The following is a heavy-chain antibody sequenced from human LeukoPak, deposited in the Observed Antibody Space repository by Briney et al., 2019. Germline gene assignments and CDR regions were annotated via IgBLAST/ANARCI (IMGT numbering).Heavy chain of an antibody. CDR3: ARDAYYYDSSGYYNSDY. Sequence: SETLSLTCTVSGGSISSYYWSWIRQPAGKGLGWIGRICTDGSTYYNPSLKSRVTMSVDTSKNQFSLKLTSVTAADTAVYYCARDAYYYDSSGYYNSDYWGQGTLVTVSS. D-gene: IGHD3-22*01. CDR1: GGSISSYY. V-gene: IGHV4-4*07. CDR2: ICTDGST. J-gene: IGHJ4*02.